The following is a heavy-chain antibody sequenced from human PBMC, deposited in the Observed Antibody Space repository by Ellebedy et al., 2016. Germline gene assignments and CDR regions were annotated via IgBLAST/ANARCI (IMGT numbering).Heavy chain of an antibody. CDR3: TTDPLVVVPAYWFNP. J-gene: IGHJ5*02. CDR2: IKSKTDGGTT. CDR1: GFTFSNAW. Sequence: GESLKISXAASGFTFSNAWMSWVRQAPGKGLEWVGRIKSKTDGGTTDYAAPVKGRFTTSRDDSKNTLYLQMNSLKTEDTAVYYCTTDPLVVVPAYWFNPWGQGTLVTVSS. D-gene: IGHD2-2*01. V-gene: IGHV3-15*01.